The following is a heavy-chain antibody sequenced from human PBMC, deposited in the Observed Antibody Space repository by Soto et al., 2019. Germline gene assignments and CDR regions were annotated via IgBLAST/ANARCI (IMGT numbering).Heavy chain of an antibody. D-gene: IGHD2-21*01. V-gene: IGHV1-69*06. CDR1: GGTFSKYS. CDR2: ITPFVDTS. Sequence: QVRLVQSGAEVKKPGSSVKVSCKVSGGTFSKYSLSWVRQTPGQGLEWMGGITPFVDTSNYAQRFLGRVTNTADKPTNTAFWEVKSVNYEDTALYFCAIKSYSNGSTCYSRHYYGMDVWGQGTTVTVSS. J-gene: IGHJ6*02. CDR3: AIKSYSNGSTCYSRHYYGMDV.